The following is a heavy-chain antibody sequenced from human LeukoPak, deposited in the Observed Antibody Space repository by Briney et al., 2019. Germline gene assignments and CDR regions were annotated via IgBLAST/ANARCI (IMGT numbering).Heavy chain of an antibody. V-gene: IGHV3-23*01. Sequence: PGGSLRLSCAASGFTFSSYGMSWVRQAPGKGLEWVSAISGSGGSTYYADSVKGRFTISRDNSKNTLYLQMNTLRVEDTAVYYCASQDYDDVWGTYRDYYYYYMDVWGKGTTVTISS. CDR3: ASQDYDDVWGTYRDYYYYYMDV. J-gene: IGHJ6*03. D-gene: IGHD3-16*02. CDR2: ISGSGGST. CDR1: GFTFSSYG.